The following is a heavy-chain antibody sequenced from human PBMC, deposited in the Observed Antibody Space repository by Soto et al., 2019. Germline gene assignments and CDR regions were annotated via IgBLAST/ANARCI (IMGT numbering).Heavy chain of an antibody. J-gene: IGHJ2*01. V-gene: IGHV3-23*01. CDR2: ISGSGGST. CDR3: AKGMGLVFGVVWDWYFDL. D-gene: IGHD3-3*01. Sequence: EVQLLESGGGLVQPGGSLRLSCAASGVTFSSYAMSWVRQAPGKGLEWVSVISGSGGSTYYADFVKGRFTISRDNSKNTLYLQMNSLRAEDTAVYYCAKGMGLVFGVVWDWYFDLWGRGTLVTVSS. CDR1: GVTFSSYA.